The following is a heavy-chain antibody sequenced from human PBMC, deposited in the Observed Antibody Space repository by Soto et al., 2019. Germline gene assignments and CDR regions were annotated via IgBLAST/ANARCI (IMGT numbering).Heavy chain of an antibody. CDR1: GGSISSGGYY. D-gene: IGHD5-18*01. Sequence: PSETLSLTCTVSGGSISSGGYYWSWIRQHPGKGLEWIGYIYYSGSTYYNPSLKSRVTISVDTSKNQFSLKLSSVTAADTAVYYCARDKIFSDTAMVRWFDPWGQGTLVTVSS. CDR3: ARDKIFSDTAMVRWFDP. J-gene: IGHJ5*02. CDR2: IYYSGST. V-gene: IGHV4-31*03.